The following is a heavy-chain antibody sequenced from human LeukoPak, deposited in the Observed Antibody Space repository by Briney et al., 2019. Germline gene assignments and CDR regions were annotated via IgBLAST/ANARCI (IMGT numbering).Heavy chain of an antibody. V-gene: IGHV3-30*04. CDR1: GFTFSSYA. D-gene: IGHD6-13*01. CDR2: ISYDGSNK. J-gene: IGHJ4*02. CDR3: ARSLNGGIAAAVDY. Sequence: PGGSLRLSCAASGFTFSSYAMHWVRQAPGKGLGWVAVISYDGSNKYYADSVKGRFTISRDNSKNTLYLQMNSLRAGDTAVYYCARSLNGGIAAAVDYWGQGTLVTVSS.